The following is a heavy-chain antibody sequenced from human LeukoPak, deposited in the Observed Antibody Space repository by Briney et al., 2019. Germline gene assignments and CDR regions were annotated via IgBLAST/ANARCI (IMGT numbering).Heavy chain of an antibody. V-gene: IGHV3-11*01. CDR1: GFNFSDYY. CDR3: AVGERRFDY. D-gene: IGHD1-26*01. J-gene: IGHJ4*02. CDR2: ISSSGFST. Sequence: GGSLRLSCAASGFNFSDYYMSWIRQAPGKGLEWVSYISSSGFSTYYAGSVKGRFTISRDNARNSLYLQMNSLAPEDTALYYCAVGERRFDYWGQGTLVSVSS.